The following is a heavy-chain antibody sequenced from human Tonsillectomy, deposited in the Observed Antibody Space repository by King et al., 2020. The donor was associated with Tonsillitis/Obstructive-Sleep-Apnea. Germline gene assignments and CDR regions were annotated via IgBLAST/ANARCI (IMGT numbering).Heavy chain of an antibody. J-gene: IGHJ4*02. V-gene: IGHV1-8*01. CDR3: ARAKHAAVVVPAAPDY. CDR2: MNPNSGNT. D-gene: IGHD2-2*01. CDR1: GYTFTSYD. Sequence: QLVQSGAEGKKPGASVKVSCKASGYTFTSYDINWVRQATGQGLEWMGWMNPNSGNTGYAQKFQGRVTMTRNTSISTAYMELSSLRSEDTAVYYCARAKHAAVVVPAAPDYWGQGTLVTVSS.